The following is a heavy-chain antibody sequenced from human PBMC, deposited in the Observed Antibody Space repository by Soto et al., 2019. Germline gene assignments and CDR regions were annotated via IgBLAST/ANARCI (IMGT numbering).Heavy chain of an antibody. CDR2: IYYSGGT. Sequence: PSETLSLTCTVSGGSVSSGSYYWSWIRQPPGKGLEWIGYIYYSGGTNYNPPLKSRVTISVDTSKNQFSLKLSSVTAADTAVYYCAREWVVVISRRGLNWFDPWGQGTLVTVSS. CDR1: GGSVSSGSYY. J-gene: IGHJ5*02. V-gene: IGHV4-61*01. D-gene: IGHD3-22*01. CDR3: AREWVVVISRRGLNWFDP.